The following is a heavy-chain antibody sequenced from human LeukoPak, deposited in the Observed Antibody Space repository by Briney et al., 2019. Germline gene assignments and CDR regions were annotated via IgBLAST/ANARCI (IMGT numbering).Heavy chain of an antibody. CDR3: ARPGYCSGGSCPLRY. V-gene: IGHV3-66*02. Sequence: GGSLRLSCAASGFTVSSNYMSWVRRAPGKGRECVSVIYSGGSTYYADSVKGRFTICRDNSKNTLYLQMNSLRAEYTAVYHCARPGYCSGGSCPLRYWGQGTLVTVSS. D-gene: IGHD2-15*01. CDR1: GFTVSSNY. CDR2: IYSGGST. J-gene: IGHJ4*02.